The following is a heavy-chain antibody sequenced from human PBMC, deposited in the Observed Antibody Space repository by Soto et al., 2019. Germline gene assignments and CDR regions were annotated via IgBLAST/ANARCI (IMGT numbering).Heavy chain of an antibody. V-gene: IGHV4-39*01. Sequence: SETLSLTCTVSGGSISSSSYYWGWIRQPPGKGLEWIGSIYYSGSTYYNPSLKSRVTISVDTSKNQFSLKLSSVTAADTAVYYCARHGSGWLDYYYGMDVWGQGTTVTVSS. D-gene: IGHD6-19*01. CDR3: ARHGSGWLDYYYGMDV. CDR1: GGSISSSSYY. CDR2: IYYSGST. J-gene: IGHJ6*02.